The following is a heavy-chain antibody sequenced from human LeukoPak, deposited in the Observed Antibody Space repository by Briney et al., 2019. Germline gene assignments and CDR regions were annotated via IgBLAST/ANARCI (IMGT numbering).Heavy chain of an antibody. Sequence: GGSLRLSCAASGFTFSDYYMSWIRQAPGKGLEWVSYISSSSYTNYADSVKGRFTISRDNAKNSLYLQMNSLRAEDTAVYYCASWAMITFGGVVAVDIWGQGTMVTVSS. J-gene: IGHJ3*02. CDR3: ASWAMITFGGVVAVDI. V-gene: IGHV3-11*06. D-gene: IGHD3-16*01. CDR1: GFTFSDYY. CDR2: ISSSSYT.